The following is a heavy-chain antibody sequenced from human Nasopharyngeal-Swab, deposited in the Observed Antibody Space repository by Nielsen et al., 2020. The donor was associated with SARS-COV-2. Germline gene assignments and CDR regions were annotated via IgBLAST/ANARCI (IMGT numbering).Heavy chain of an antibody. V-gene: IGHV1-69*04. Sequence: LVKVSCKASGGTFSSYAISWVRQAPGQGLEWMGRIIPILGIANYAQKFQGRVTITADKSTSTAYMELSSLRSDDTAVYYCARWYSSGWYGGDYWGQGTLVTVSS. CDR2: IIPILGIA. CDR3: ARWYSSGWYGGDY. CDR1: GGTFSSYA. J-gene: IGHJ4*02. D-gene: IGHD6-19*01.